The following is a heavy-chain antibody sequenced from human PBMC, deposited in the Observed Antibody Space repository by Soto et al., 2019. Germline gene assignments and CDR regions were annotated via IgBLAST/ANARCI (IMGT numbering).Heavy chain of an antibody. CDR3: ARDPYYDFWGGPHDAFDI. J-gene: IGHJ3*02. D-gene: IGHD3-3*01. V-gene: IGHV3-66*01. CDR2: IYSGGST. CDR1: GFTVSSNY. Sequence: EVQLVESGGGLVQPGGSLRLSCAASGFTVSSNYMSWVRQAPGKGLEWVSVIYSGGSTYYADSVKGRFTISRDNSKNTLYLQMNSLRAEDTAVYYCARDPYYDFWGGPHDAFDIWGQGTMVTVSS.